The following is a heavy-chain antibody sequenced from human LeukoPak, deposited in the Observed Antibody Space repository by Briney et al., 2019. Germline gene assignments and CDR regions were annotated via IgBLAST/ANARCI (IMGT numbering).Heavy chain of an antibody. Sequence: PGGSLRLSCAASGFTFSNSGMHWVRQAPGKGLEWVSLISWDGGSTYYADSVKGRFTISRDNSKNSLYLQMNSLRTEDTALYYCAKDLGPRGNDAFDIWGQGTMVTVSS. CDR1: GFTFSNSG. J-gene: IGHJ3*02. V-gene: IGHV3-43*01. CDR3: AKDLGPRGNDAFDI. D-gene: IGHD3-16*01. CDR2: ISWDGGST.